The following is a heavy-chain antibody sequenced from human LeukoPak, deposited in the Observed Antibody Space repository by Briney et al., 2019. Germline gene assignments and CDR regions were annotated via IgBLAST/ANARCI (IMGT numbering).Heavy chain of an antibody. CDR2: IYPGDSDI. J-gene: IGHJ4*02. Sequence: GESLKISCKGSGYSFTTYWIGWVRQIPGKGLEWMGIIYPGDSDIRYSPSFQGQVTISADKSISTAYLQWSSLKASDTAMYYCSRTQVAATTHAPYYFDSWGQGTLVTVSS. CDR1: GYSFTTYW. CDR3: SRTQVAATTHAPYYFDS. V-gene: IGHV5-51*01. D-gene: IGHD1-26*01.